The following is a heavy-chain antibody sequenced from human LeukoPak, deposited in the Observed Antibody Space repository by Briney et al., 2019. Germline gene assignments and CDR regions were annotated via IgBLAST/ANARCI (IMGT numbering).Heavy chain of an antibody. D-gene: IGHD2-15*01. Sequence: GESLKISCKGSGYTFTNYWIGWVRQMPGKGPEWMGIIYPGNSEIRYSPSFQGQVTISADKSISTAYLQWSSLKASDTAMYYCAKLGYCSADTCYSYSDYWGQGTLVTVSS. CDR2: IYPGNSEI. CDR1: GYTFTNYW. J-gene: IGHJ4*02. CDR3: AKLGYCSADTCYSYSDY. V-gene: IGHV5-51*01.